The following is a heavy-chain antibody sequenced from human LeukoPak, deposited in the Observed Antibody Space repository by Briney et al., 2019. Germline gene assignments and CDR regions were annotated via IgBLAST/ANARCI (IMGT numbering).Heavy chain of an antibody. CDR3: ASRRSHHRGMDV. CDR2: ISSGTTI. V-gene: IGHV3-69-1*01. CDR1: GFSFNDYY. J-gene: IGHJ6*02. D-gene: IGHD1-14*01. Sequence: GGSLRLSCEASGFSFNDYYMTWVRQAPGKGLEWISYISSGTTIYHADSVKGRVTISRDNAKNSLDLQVNSLRAEDTAVYFCASRRSHHRGMDVWGQGTAVTVSS.